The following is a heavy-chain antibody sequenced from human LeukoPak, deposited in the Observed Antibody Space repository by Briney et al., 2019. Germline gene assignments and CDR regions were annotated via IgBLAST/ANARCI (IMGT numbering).Heavy chain of an antibody. CDR2: IYCSGST. D-gene: IGHD3-10*01. V-gene: IGHV4-59*01. Sequence: PSETLSLTCTVSGGSISSYYWSWIRQPPGKGLEWIGYIYCSGSTNYNPSLKSRVTISVDTSKNRFSLKLSSVTAADTAVYYCARGRYYGSGSYYGYWGQGTLVTVSS. J-gene: IGHJ4*02. CDR3: ARGRYYGSGSYYGY. CDR1: GGSISSYY.